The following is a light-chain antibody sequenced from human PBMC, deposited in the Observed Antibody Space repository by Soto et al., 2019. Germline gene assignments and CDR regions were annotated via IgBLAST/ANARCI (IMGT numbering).Light chain of an antibody. V-gene: IGKV3-20*01. CDR2: GAS. J-gene: IGKJ1*01. Sequence: EIVLTQSPGTLSLSPWERATLSGRASQSVSSTYLAWYQQKPGQAPRLLIYGASNRATGIPDRFSGSGSGTDFTLTISRLETEDFAVYYCQQYGGSRWTFGQGTRVDI. CDR3: QQYGGSRWT. CDR1: QSVSSTY.